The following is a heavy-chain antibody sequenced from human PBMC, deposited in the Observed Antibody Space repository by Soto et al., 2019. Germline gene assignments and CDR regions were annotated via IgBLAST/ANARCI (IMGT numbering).Heavy chain of an antibody. D-gene: IGHD2-2*01. J-gene: IGHJ6*02. CDR2: INHSGST. V-gene: IGHV4-34*01. CDR3: ARTALYCSSTSCYHYYYYGMDV. Sequence: SETLSLTCAVYGGSFSGYYWSWIRQPPGKGLEWIGEINHSGSTNYNPSLKSRVTISVDTSKNQFSLKLSSVTAADTAVYYCARTALYCSSTSCYHYYYYGMDVWGQGTTVTVSS. CDR1: GGSFSGYY.